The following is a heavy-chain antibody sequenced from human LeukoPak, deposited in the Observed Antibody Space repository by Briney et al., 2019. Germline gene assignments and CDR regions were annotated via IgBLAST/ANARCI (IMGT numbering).Heavy chain of an antibody. Sequence: PSETLSLTCTVSGGSISSHYWSWIRQPLGKGLEWIGNIYYSGTTNYNPSLKSRVTISVDTSKNQFSLKLSSVTAADTAVYYCARRGHLNWFDPWAREPWSPSPQ. J-gene: IGHJ5*02. CDR1: GGSISSHY. V-gene: IGHV4-59*11. CDR3: ARRGHLNWFDP. CDR2: IYYSGTT.